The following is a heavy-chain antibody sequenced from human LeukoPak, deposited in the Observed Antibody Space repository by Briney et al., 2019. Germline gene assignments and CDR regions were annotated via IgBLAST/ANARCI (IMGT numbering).Heavy chain of an antibody. D-gene: IGHD3-22*01. CDR2: INPNSGGT. CDR3: ARGPVPYYYDSSGYHHDAFDI. V-gene: IGHV1-2*02. Sequence: ASVKVSCEASGYTFTGYYMHWVRQAPGQGLEWMGWINPNSGGTNYAQKFQGRVTMTRDTSISTAYMELSRLRSDDTAVYYCARGPVPYYYDSSGYHHDAFDIWGQGTMVTVSS. J-gene: IGHJ3*02. CDR1: GYTFTGYY.